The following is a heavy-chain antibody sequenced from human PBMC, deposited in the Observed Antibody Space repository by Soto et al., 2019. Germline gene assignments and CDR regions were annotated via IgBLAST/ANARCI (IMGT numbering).Heavy chain of an antibody. J-gene: IGHJ4*02. V-gene: IGHV1-18*04. CDR2: ISAYNGNT. CDR1: CYTFTSYG. Sequence: ASMKVSCKASCYTFTSYGISWVRQAPGQGLEWMGWISAYNGNTNYSQKLQGRVTITTDESTSTAYMELSSLRSEDTAVYYCARDVEMATMGVGFDYWGQGTLVTVSS. CDR3: ARDVEMATMGVGFDY. D-gene: IGHD5-12*01.